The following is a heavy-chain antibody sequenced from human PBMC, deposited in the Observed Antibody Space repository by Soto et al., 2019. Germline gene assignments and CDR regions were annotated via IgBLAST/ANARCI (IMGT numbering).Heavy chain of an antibody. J-gene: IGHJ1*01. CDR1: GFTFSTYA. V-gene: IGHV3-23*01. CDR3: VKQDGIAPYSSLEF. Sequence: GGSLRLSCAASGFTFSTYAMSWVRQAPGKGPEWVSAISGSGDNTNDADSVKGRFTISRDNSQNTRSLQMDSLRADDTAIYYCVKQDGIAPYSSLEFWGQGTLVTVSS. D-gene: IGHD6-13*01. CDR2: ISGSGDNT.